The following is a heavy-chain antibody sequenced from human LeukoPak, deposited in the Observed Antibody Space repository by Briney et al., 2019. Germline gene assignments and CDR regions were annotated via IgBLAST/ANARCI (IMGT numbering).Heavy chain of an antibody. D-gene: IGHD3-9*01. V-gene: IGHV4-4*07. CDR3: ARGTEMTSFTGYYSFDY. Sequence: SSETLSLTCTVSGGSIGTFFWTWIRQSAGKGLEWIGRIYTGTTYYNPSLESRATISVDTSNNRFSLKLTSLTAADTAVYYCARGTEMTSFTGYYSFDYWGRGSLVTVSS. CDR2: IYTGTT. CDR1: GGSIGTFF. J-gene: IGHJ4*02.